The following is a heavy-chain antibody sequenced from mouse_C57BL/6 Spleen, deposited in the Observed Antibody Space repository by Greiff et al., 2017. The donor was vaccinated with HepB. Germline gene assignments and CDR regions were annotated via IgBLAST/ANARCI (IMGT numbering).Heavy chain of an antibody. Sequence: ESGPGLVKPSQSLSLTCSVTGYSITSGYYWNWIRQFPGNKLEWMGYISYDGSNNYNPSLKNRISITRDTSKNQFFLKLNSVTTEDTATYYCARESEIFDYWGQGTTLTVSS. CDR1: GYSITSGYY. J-gene: IGHJ2*01. V-gene: IGHV3-6*01. CDR3: ARESEIFDY. D-gene: IGHD5-1-1*01. CDR2: ISYDGSN.